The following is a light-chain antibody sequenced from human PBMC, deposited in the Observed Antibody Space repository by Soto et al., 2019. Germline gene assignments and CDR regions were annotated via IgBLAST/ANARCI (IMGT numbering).Light chain of an antibody. CDR3: ATWDDSLKGV. CDR1: SSNIGSNP. V-gene: IGLV1-44*01. J-gene: IGLJ2*01. Sequence: QSVLTQPPSASGTPGQRVIISCSGSSSNIGSNPVNWYQHLPGAAPKLLIYSNTQRPSGVPDRFSGSKSGTSASLAISGLQSEDEADYYCATWDDSLKGVFGGGTKVTVL. CDR2: SNT.